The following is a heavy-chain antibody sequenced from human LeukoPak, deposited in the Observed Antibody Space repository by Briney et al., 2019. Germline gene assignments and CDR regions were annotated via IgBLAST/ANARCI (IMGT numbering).Heavy chain of an antibody. Sequence: ASVKVSCKTSGYSFSSYGLNRVRQAPGQGLEWIGWFNGYNGNTMSTQKFQGRIIMTADTSANTGYMELRSLTSDDTAVYFCARPYCSGNKCYRLDYWGQGTLVTVSS. V-gene: IGHV1-18*04. CDR2: FNGYNGNT. CDR1: GYSFSSYG. D-gene: IGHD2-2*01. J-gene: IGHJ4*02. CDR3: ARPYCSGNKCYRLDY.